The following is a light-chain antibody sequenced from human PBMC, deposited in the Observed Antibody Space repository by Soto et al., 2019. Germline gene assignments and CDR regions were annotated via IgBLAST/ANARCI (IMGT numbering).Light chain of an antibody. J-gene: IGKJ2*01. V-gene: IGKV3-15*01. Sequence: EILMTQSPATLSVSPGEKAPPSCRASKRVSGTLAWYKQKPGQPPRLLIYGESTRATGIPARFSGSGSGTEFTLTISSLQSEDFAVYYCQQYNNWPPYTFGQGTKLEIK. CDR1: KRVSGT. CDR2: GES. CDR3: QQYNNWPPYT.